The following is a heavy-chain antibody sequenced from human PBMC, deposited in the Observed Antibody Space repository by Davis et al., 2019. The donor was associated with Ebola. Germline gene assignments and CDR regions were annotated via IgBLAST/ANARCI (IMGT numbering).Heavy chain of an antibody. CDR2: IIPMLGIP. CDR1: GGTFSTYA. CDR3: ARDLGIAMATE. D-gene: IGHD5-18*01. Sequence: AASVKVSCKASGGTFSTYAIDWVRQAPGQGLEWMGRIIPMLGIPNYAQRFQGRVTITADKSTSTAYMELSSLRSEDTAMYYCARDLGIAMATEWGQGTLVTVSS. J-gene: IGHJ4*02. V-gene: IGHV1-69*04.